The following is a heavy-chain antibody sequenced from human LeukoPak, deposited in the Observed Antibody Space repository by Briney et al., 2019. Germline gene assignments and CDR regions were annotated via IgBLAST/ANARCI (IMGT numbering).Heavy chain of an antibody. J-gene: IGHJ6*02. Sequence: ASVKVSYKASGYTFNSYGISWVRQAPGQGLEWMGWISAYNGNTNYAQKLQGRVTMTTDTSTSTAYMELRSLRSDDTAVYYCARTHGSGPYYYYGMDVWGQGTTVTVSS. CDR3: ARTHGSGPYYYYGMDV. D-gene: IGHD3-10*01. CDR1: GYTFNSYG. V-gene: IGHV1-18*01. CDR2: ISAYNGNT.